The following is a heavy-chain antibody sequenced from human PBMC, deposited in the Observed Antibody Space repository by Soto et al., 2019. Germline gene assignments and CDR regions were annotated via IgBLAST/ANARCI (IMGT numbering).Heavy chain of an antibody. CDR1: GLTFSDYP. D-gene: IGHD6-13*01. CDR2: LIGSGGKT. CDR3: AKVKHYTSRSGDY. Sequence: AGSLKLSCEASGLTFSDYPMSWLRQAPGKGLEWFSVLIGSGGKTYYADSVKGRFTLSRYNSKNTLYLQMNSVRAEDTAVYYCAKVKHYTSRSGDYWGQGNRVTVSS. J-gene: IGHJ4*02. V-gene: IGHV3-23*01.